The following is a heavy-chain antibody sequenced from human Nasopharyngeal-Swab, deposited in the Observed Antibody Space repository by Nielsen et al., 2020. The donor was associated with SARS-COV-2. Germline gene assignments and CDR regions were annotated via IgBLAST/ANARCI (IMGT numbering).Heavy chain of an antibody. CDR1: GFTFDDYG. D-gene: IGHD3-10*01. CDR2: INWNGGST. Sequence: GGSLRLSCAASGFTFDDYGMSWVRQAPGKGLEWVSGINWNGGSTGYADSAKGRFTISRDNAKNSLYLQMNSLRAEDTALYYCARVSWLGELLISDAFDIWGQGTMVTVSS. CDR3: ARVSWLGELLISDAFDI. V-gene: IGHV3-20*04. J-gene: IGHJ3*02.